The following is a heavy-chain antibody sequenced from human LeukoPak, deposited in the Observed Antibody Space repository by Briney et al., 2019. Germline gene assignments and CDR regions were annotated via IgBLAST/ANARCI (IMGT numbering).Heavy chain of an antibody. Sequence: PSETLSLTCTVSGGSISSYYWSWIRQPAGKGLEWIGRIYTSGSTNYNPSLKSRVTMSVDTSKNQFSLKLSSVTAADTAVYYCARMDMVVVPAAITPGWFDPWGQGTLVTVSS. CDR3: ARMDMVVVPAAITPGWFDP. CDR2: IYTSGST. J-gene: IGHJ5*02. CDR1: GGSISSYY. D-gene: IGHD2-2*03. V-gene: IGHV4-4*07.